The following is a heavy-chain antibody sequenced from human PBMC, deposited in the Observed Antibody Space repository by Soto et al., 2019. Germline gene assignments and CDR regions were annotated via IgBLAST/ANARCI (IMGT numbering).Heavy chain of an antibody. CDR1: GGSVSSGSYY. Sequence: SETLSLTCTVSGGSVSSGSYYWSWIRQPPGKGLEWIGYTYSSGITNYNPSLKSRVTISADTSKNQFSLNVSSMTAADTAVYYCARQSMVTIDYWGQGILVTVSS. D-gene: IGHD4-17*01. V-gene: IGHV4-61*01. CDR2: TYSSGIT. J-gene: IGHJ4*02. CDR3: ARQSMVTIDY.